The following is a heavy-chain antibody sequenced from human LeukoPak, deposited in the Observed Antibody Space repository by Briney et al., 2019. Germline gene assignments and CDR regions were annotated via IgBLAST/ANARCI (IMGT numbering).Heavy chain of an antibody. D-gene: IGHD2-2*01. CDR1: GFTFSSYA. CDR2: ISYDGSNK. V-gene: IGHV3-30-3*01. J-gene: IGHJ4*02. Sequence: PGKSLRLSCAASGFTFSSYAMHWVRQAPGKGLEWVAVISYDGSNKYYADSVKGRFTISRGNSKNTLYLQMNSLRAEDTAVYYCAREAYCSSTSCSSYYFDYWGQGTLVTVSS. CDR3: AREAYCSSTSCSSYYFDY.